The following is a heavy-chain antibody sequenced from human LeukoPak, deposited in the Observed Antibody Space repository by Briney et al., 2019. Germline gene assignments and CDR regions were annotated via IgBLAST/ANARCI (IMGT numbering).Heavy chain of an antibody. CDR3: ATGYGSGWFDA. D-gene: IGHD3-9*01. Sequence: SQTLSLTCSVSGVSISGRGYWGWIRQHPGKGLEWIGYIDYSGKTYYKPSLQSRVIISADTSQNQFTLKVSSVTAADAAVYYCATGYGSGWFDAWGQGAVVTVSS. J-gene: IGHJ5*02. CDR1: GVSISGRGY. CDR2: IDYSGKT. V-gene: IGHV4-31*03.